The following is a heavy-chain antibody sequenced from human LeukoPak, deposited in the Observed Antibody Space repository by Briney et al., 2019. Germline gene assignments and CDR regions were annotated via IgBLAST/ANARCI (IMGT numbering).Heavy chain of an antibody. CDR2: IYIGDNP. CDR1: GLTVSSSY. J-gene: IGHJ4*02. CDR3: ARVRPWVFDY. Sequence: PGGSLRLSCAASGLTVSSSYMSWVSQAPGKGLEWVSIIYIGDNPHYADSVKGRFTISRHNSKNTLYLQMNNLRAEDTAVYYCARVRPWVFDYWGQGTLVTVSS. V-gene: IGHV3-53*04.